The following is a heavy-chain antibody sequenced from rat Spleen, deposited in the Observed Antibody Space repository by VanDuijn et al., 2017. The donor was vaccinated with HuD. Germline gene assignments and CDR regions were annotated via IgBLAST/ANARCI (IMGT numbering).Heavy chain of an antibody. CDR3: TRSYGGYSQHWFAY. J-gene: IGHJ3*01. Sequence: QVQLKESGPGLVQPSQTLSLTCTVSGFSLTSNGVSWVRQSPGEGLEWIAAISSGGATYYNSALKSRLSISRDTSKSQVFLKMNSLQTDDTAIYFCTRSYGGYSQHWFAYWGQGTLVTVSS. D-gene: IGHD1-11*01. V-gene: IGHV2S12*01. CDR1: GFSLTSNG. CDR2: ISSGGAT.